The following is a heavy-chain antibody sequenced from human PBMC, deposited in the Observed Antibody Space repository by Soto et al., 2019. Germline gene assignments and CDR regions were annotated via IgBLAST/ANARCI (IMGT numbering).Heavy chain of an antibody. V-gene: IGHV3-33*01. Sequence: VGSLRLSCAASGFTFSSYGMHWVRQAPGKGLEWVAVIWYDGSNKYYADSVKGRFTISRDNSKNTLYLQMNSLRAEDTAVYYCARVGYSSGWYNWFDPWGQGTLVTVSS. CDR1: GFTFSSYG. J-gene: IGHJ5*02. CDR3: ARVGYSSGWYNWFDP. D-gene: IGHD6-19*01. CDR2: IWYDGSNK.